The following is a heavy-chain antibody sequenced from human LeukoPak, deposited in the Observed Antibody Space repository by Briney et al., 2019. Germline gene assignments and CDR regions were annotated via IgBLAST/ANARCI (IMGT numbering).Heavy chain of an antibody. D-gene: IGHD3-10*01. CDR1: GYTFTGYY. Sequence: ASVKVSCKASGYTFTGYYLHWVRQAPGQGLEWMGWINPYTGGTNYAQNFQGRVTMTRDTSISTAYMELSRLRSDDTAVYYCARDPHYYGSGSYYYYYYYMDVWGKGTTVTISS. CDR2: INPYTGGT. CDR3: ARDPHYYGSGSYYYYYYYMDV. J-gene: IGHJ6*03. V-gene: IGHV1-2*02.